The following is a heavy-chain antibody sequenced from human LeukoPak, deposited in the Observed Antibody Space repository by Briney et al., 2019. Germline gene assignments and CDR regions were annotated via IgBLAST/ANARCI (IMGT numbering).Heavy chain of an antibody. CDR3: ARRSYSHGYSDYFDY. Sequence: SETLSLTCTVSGGYISNYYWSWIRQPPEKGLEWIGYIYYSGSTNYNPSLKSRVTISIDTSKNQFSLKLSSVTAADTAVYYCARRSYSHGYSDYFDYWGQGTLVTVSS. D-gene: IGHD5-18*01. J-gene: IGHJ4*02. CDR2: IYYSGST. CDR1: GGYISNYY. V-gene: IGHV4-59*08.